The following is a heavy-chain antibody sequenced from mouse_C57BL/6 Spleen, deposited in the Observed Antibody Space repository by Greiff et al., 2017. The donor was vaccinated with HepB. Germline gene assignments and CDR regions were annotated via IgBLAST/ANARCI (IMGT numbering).Heavy chain of an antibody. CDR3: ARGYYGSSWAY. J-gene: IGHJ3*01. CDR2: ISYDGSN. D-gene: IGHD1-1*01. CDR1: GYSITSGYY. Sequence: DVQLQESGPGLVKPSQSLSLTCSVTGYSITSGYYWNWIRQFPGNKLEWMGYISYDGSNNYNPSLKNRISITRDTSKNQFFLKLNSVTTEDTATYYCARGYYGSSWAYWGQGTLVTVSA. V-gene: IGHV3-6*01.